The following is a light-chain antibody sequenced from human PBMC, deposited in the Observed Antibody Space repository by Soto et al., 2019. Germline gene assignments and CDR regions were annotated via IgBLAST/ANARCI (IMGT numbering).Light chain of an antibody. Sequence: DTQMTQSPSTLSASVGDRVTITCRTSQSNSSWLAWYQQKPGKVPKLLIYDASSLESGVRSRFSGSGSGTEFTLAISSLQADDFATYYSQQYRTFGQGTKLDIK. CDR1: QSNSSW. CDR3: QQYRT. V-gene: IGKV1-5*01. CDR2: DAS. J-gene: IGKJ1*01.